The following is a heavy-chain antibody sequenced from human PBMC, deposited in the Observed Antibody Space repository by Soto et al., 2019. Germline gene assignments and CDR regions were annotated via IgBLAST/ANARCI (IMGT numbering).Heavy chain of an antibody. D-gene: IGHD6-13*01. V-gene: IGHV3-30-3*01. CDR1: GFTFSSYA. Sequence: SLRLSCAASGFTFSSYAMHWVRQAPGKGLEWVAVISYDGSNKYYADSVKGRFTISRDNSKNTLYLQMNSLRAEDTAVYYCAREAMGDSSSWSDKWGIRYYYGMDVWGQGTTVTVSS. CDR2: ISYDGSNK. CDR3: AREAMGDSSSWSDKWGIRYYYGMDV. J-gene: IGHJ6*02.